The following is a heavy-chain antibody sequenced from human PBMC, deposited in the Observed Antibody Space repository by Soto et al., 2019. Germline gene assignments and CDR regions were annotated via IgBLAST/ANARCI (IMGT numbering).Heavy chain of an antibody. Sequence: QAQLVQSGAEMKKPGASVKVSCKASGYTLSNYGISWVRQAPGQGLEWMGWSSTYNGNTKYAKKFQGRVTMTTDTSTSTAYMELRSLRSGDTAVYYCVRDHHDFSSDYHYYHMDVWGKGTTVTVSS. CDR3: VRDHHDFSSDYHYYHMDV. CDR2: SSTYNGNT. V-gene: IGHV1-18*01. CDR1: GYTLSNYG. J-gene: IGHJ6*03. D-gene: IGHD3-3*01.